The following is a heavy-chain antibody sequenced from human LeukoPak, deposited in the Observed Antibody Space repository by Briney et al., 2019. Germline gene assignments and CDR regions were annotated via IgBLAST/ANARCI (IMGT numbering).Heavy chain of an antibody. CDR1: GYTFISYD. J-gene: IGHJ3*02. Sequence: ASVKVSCKASGYTFISYDINWVRQAAGQGVDWMGWMNPNTGNTCYAQKFQGKVTITRNTSISTAYMELSGLRSDDTAVYYCARGKAVRQSDAFDIWGQGTMVTVSS. V-gene: IGHV1-8*01. CDR3: ARGKAVRQSDAFDI. D-gene: IGHD6-6*01. CDR2: MNPNTGNT.